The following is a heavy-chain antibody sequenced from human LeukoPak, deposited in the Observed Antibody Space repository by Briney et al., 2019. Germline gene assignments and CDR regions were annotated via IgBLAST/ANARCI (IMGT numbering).Heavy chain of an antibody. CDR3: AVSTKTWAGGY. J-gene: IGHJ4*02. CDR2: ISSRSTYI. V-gene: IGHV3-21*01. Sequence: GGSLRLSCAASGFTFSGYSMNWVRQAPGKGLEWVSPISSRSTYIYYADSVKGRFTISRDNAKNSLYLQMNSLRVEDTAVYYCAVSTKTWAGGYWGQGTLVTVSS. CDR1: GFTFSGYS. D-gene: IGHD1-26*01.